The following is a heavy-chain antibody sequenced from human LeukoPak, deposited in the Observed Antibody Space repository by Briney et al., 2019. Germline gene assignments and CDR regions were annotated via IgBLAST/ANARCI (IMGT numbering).Heavy chain of an antibody. Sequence: GASMKVSCNTSGYTFTDYYIHWVRQAPGQGLEWMGWINPKSGVTNYAQKFQGRVTLTSDTSVSTAYMDLSSLASGDTAVYYCARALGNYYDSTVYQAYWGQGQLVTVSP. J-gene: IGHJ4*02. CDR3: ARALGNYYDSTVYQAY. V-gene: IGHV1-2*02. CDR2: INPKSGVT. D-gene: IGHD3-22*01. CDR1: GYTFTDYY.